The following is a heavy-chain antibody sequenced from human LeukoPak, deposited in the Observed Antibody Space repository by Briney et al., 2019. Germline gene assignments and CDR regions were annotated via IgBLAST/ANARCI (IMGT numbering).Heavy chain of an antibody. J-gene: IGHJ4*02. Sequence: ASVKVSCKASGYTFTGYYMHWVRQAPGQGLEWMGWINPNSGGTNYAQKFQGWVTMTRDTSISTAYMELSSLRSEDTAVYYCATSPVFPDFDYWGQGTLVTVSS. CDR3: ATSPVFPDFDY. CDR2: INPNSGGT. CDR1: GYTFTGYY. V-gene: IGHV1-2*04. D-gene: IGHD3-10*01.